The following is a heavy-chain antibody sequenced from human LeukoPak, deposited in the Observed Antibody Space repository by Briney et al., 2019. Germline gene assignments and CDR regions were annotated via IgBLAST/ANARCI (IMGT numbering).Heavy chain of an antibody. CDR1: GFTFSDYY. J-gene: IGHJ3*02. CDR3: ASRITIFGGDAFDI. D-gene: IGHD3-3*01. V-gene: IGHV3-11*04. CDR2: ISSSGSTI. Sequence: GGSLRLSCAASGFTFSDYYMSWIRQAPGKRLEWVSYISSSGSTIYYADSVKGRFTISRDNAKNSLYLQMNSLRAEDTAVYYCASRITIFGGDAFDIWGQGTMVTVSS.